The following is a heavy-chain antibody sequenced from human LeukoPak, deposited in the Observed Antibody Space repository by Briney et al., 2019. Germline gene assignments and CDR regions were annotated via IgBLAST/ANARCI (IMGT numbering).Heavy chain of an antibody. D-gene: IGHD4-17*01. CDR3: ARALRTVWGYYFDY. V-gene: IGHV3-48*03. Sequence: GGSLRLSCAASGFTFSSYEMNWVRQAPGKGLEWVSYISSSGNTIYYADSVKGRFTISRDNAKNSLYLLMNSLSAEDTAVYYCARALRTVWGYYFDYWGQGTLVTVSS. CDR1: GFTFSSYE. J-gene: IGHJ4*02. CDR2: ISSSGNTI.